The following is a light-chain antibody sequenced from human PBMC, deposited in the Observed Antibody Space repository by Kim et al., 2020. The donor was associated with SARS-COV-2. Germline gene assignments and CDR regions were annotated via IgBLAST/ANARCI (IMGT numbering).Light chain of an antibody. CDR3: QSYDSSNQV. J-gene: IGLJ3*02. CDR2: EDN. CDR1: GGSIASNY. Sequence: GKTVTISCTRSGGSIASNYVQWYQQRPGSSPTTVIYEDNQRPSGVPDRFSGSIDSSSNSASLTISGLKTEDEADYYCQSYDSSNQVFGGVTKLTVL. V-gene: IGLV6-57*01.